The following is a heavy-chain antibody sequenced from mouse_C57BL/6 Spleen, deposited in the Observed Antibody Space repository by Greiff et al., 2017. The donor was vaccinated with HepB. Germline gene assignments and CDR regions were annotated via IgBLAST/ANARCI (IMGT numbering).Heavy chain of an antibody. J-gene: IGHJ2*01. CDR2: INPSSGYT. D-gene: IGHD2-3*01. V-gene: IGHV1-4*01. CDR1: GYTFTSYT. CDR3: ARYDGYYEDFDY. Sequence: QVQLQQSGAELARPGASVKMSCKASGYTFTSYTMHWVKQRPGQGLEWIGYINPSSGYTKYNQKFKDKATLTADKSSSTAYMQLSSLTSEDSAVYYCARYDGYYEDFDYWGQSTTLTVSS.